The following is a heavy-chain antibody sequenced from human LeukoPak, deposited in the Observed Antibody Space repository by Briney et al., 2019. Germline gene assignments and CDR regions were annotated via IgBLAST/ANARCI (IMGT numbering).Heavy chain of an antibody. J-gene: IGHJ4*02. D-gene: IGHD4-17*01. CDR1: GFSFSSYG. CDR2: ISYDGSNK. CDR3: AKVKFQATVTTDYFDY. V-gene: IGHV3-30*18. Sequence: GRSLRLSCAASGFSFSSYGMHWVRQAPGKGLEWVAVISYDGSNKYYADSVKGRFTISRDNSKSTLYLQMNSPRAEDTAVYYCAKVKFQATVTTDYFDYWGQGTLVTVSS.